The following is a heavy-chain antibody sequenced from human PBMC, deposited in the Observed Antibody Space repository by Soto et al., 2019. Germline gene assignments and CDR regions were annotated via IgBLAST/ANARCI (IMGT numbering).Heavy chain of an antibody. J-gene: IGHJ3*02. Sequence: QVRLQESGPGLVKPSQTLSLTCRVSGDSTSRGGYYWSWIRQHPGKGLEWIGYIYWSGNTYFNPSLKSRVSISLGQSSNQFSLNLTSVTAADTAVYYCARGAADYGDAFDIWGQGTTVTVSS. V-gene: IGHV4-31*03. CDR3: ARGAADYGDAFDI. CDR2: IYWSGNT. D-gene: IGHD4-17*01. CDR1: GDSTSRGGYY.